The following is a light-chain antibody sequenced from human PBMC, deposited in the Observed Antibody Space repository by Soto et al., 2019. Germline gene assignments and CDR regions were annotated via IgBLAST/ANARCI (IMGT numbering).Light chain of an antibody. CDR3: SSYAGSQIVV. Sequence: QSALTQPPSASGSPGQSVTISCTGTSSDVGGYSYVSWYQQHPGKAPKLMIYEVSKRPSGVPDRFSGSKSGNTASLTVSGLQAEDGADYYCSSYAGSQIVVFGGGTKLTVL. CDR2: EVS. J-gene: IGLJ2*01. V-gene: IGLV2-8*01. CDR1: SSDVGGYSY.